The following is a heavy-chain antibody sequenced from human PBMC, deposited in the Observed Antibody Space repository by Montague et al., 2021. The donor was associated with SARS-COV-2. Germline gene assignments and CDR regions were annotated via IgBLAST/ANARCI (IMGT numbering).Heavy chain of an antibody. Sequence: SETLSLTCAVYGGSFSGYYWNWIRQPPGKGLQWIGEINHSGSTNXNPSLKSRATISVDTSKNQFSLRLSSVTAADTAVYYCVRLLKATMIAVVFTGGPLSESGMDVWGQGTTVTVSS. CDR3: VRLLKATMIAVVFTGGPLSESGMDV. D-gene: IGHD3-22*01. V-gene: IGHV4-34*01. CDR2: INHSGST. J-gene: IGHJ6*02. CDR1: GGSFSGYY.